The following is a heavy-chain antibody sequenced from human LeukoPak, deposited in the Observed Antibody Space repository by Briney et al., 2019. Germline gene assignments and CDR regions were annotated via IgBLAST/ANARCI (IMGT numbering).Heavy chain of an antibody. CDR3: AKGRNYDFWSGYHRGSYYYYGMDV. Sequence: PGGSLRLSCAASGFTFSSYGMHWVRQAPGKGLGWVAVISYDGSNKYYADSVKGRFTISRDNSKNTLYLQMNSLRAEDTAVYYCAKGRNYDFWSGYHRGSYYYYGMDVWGQGTTVTVSS. CDR1: GFTFSSYG. V-gene: IGHV3-30*18. D-gene: IGHD3-3*01. CDR2: ISYDGSNK. J-gene: IGHJ6*02.